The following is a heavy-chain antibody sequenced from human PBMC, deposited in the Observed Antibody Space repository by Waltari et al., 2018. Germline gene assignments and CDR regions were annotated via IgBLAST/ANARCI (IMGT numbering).Heavy chain of an antibody. CDR3: ARVRYSGNYYYFDS. J-gene: IGHJ4*02. CDR2: IYSSGST. V-gene: IGHV4-59*01. Sequence: QVQLQESGPGLVKPSETLSLTCTVSGFPIRSLYWSWIRQPPWKGLEWIGYIYSSGSTYYNPSLQSRVTISVDTSKSHVSLTLTSVTAADTAVYYCARVRYSGNYYYFDSWGRGTLVTVSS. D-gene: IGHD1-26*01. CDR1: GFPIRSLY.